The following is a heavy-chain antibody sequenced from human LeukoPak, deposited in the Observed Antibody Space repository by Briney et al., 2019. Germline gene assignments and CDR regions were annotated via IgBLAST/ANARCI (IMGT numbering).Heavy chain of an antibody. CDR1: GFTFSGAW. CDR2: IREDRTEK. Sequence: GGSLRLSCTASGFTFSGAWMTWVRQAPGKGLEGGANIREDRTEKNYVDSVKGRFTISRDNAKNSLFLQMSNLRDDDTAIYYCARHVGISFWGQGTLVTVSS. J-gene: IGHJ4*02. D-gene: IGHD7-27*01. CDR3: ARHVGISF. V-gene: IGHV3-7*01.